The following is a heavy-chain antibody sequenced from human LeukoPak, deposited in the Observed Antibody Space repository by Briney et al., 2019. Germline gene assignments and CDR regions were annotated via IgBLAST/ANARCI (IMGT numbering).Heavy chain of an antibody. CDR1: GGTFSSYA. CDR3: ARGTTTDPFDP. CDR2: IIPILGIA. Sequence: SVKVSCKASGGTFSSYAISWVRQAPGQGLEWMGRIIPILGIANYAQKSQGRVTITADKSTSTAYMELSSLRSEDTAVYYCARGTTTDPFDPWGQGTLVTVSS. V-gene: IGHV1-69*04. D-gene: IGHD1-1*01. J-gene: IGHJ5*02.